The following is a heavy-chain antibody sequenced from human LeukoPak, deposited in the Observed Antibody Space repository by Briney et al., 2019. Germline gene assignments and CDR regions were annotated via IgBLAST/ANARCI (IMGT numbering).Heavy chain of an antibody. D-gene: IGHD2-2*01. V-gene: IGHV4-39*07. CDR1: GGSISSSSYY. Sequence: SETLSLTCTVSGGSISSSSYYWGWIRQPPGKGLEWIGSIYYSGSTYYNPSLKSRVTISVDRSKNQFSLKLSSVTAADTAVYYCARVSGGYCSSTSCRAEYFQHWGQGTLVTVSS. J-gene: IGHJ1*01. CDR3: ARVSGGYCSSTSCRAEYFQH. CDR2: IYYSGST.